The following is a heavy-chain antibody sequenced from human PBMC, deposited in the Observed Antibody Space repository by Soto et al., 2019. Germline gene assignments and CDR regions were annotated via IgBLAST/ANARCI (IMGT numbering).Heavy chain of an antibody. CDR2: IYHLGRT. V-gene: IGHV4-4*02. CDR1: GDTIISTRW. J-gene: IGHJ5*02. D-gene: IGHD3-22*01. CDR3: ARTGKFYYYDTTGLPFDP. Sequence: QVHLKESGPGLVKPSGTLSLTCTVSGDTIISTRWWSWVRLSPGKGLEWIGEIYHLGRTNYNPSLKSRVTLSIDKSNNQFSLTLTSVTAADTAVYFCARTGKFYYYDTTGLPFDPWGPGILVTVSS.